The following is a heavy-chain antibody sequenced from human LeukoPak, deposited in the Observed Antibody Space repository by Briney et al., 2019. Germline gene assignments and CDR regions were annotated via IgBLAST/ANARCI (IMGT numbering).Heavy chain of an antibody. V-gene: IGHV4-39*01. CDR2: IYYTGST. Sequence: PSETLSLTCTVSGGSISRSSYYWGWIRQPPGEGLEWIGSIYYTGSTYYNPSLKSRVTISVDPPKNQFSLKLSSVTAADTAVYYCARQPSLSYCSAGTCWFDAWGQGTLVTVSS. D-gene: IGHD2-15*01. CDR3: ARQPSLSYCSAGTCWFDA. J-gene: IGHJ5*02. CDR1: GGSISRSSYY.